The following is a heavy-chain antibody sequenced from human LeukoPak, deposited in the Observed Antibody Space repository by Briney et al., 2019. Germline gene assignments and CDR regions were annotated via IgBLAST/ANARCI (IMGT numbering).Heavy chain of an antibody. D-gene: IGHD1-26*01. CDR2: IYYSGST. V-gene: IGHV4-39*07. CDR1: GGSISSSSYY. CDR3: ARVRIVGATIGYYMDV. J-gene: IGHJ6*03. Sequence: SETLSLTCTVSGGSISSSSYYWGWIRQPPGKGLEWIGSIYYSGSTYYNPSLKSRVTISVDTSKSQFSLKLSSVTAADTAVYYCARVRIVGATIGYYMDVWGKGTTVTVSS.